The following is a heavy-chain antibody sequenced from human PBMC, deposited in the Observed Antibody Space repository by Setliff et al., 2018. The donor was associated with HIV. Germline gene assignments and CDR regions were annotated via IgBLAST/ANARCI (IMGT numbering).Heavy chain of an antibody. V-gene: IGHV1-8*02. CDR1: GYTFTSYD. D-gene: IGHD5-18*01. CDR3: AVYSYGRDAFDI. CDR2: MNPNSGNT. J-gene: IGHJ3*02. Sequence: GASVKVSCKASGYTFTSYDINWVRQATGQGLEWMGWMNPNSGNTGYAQKFQGRVTMTRNTSIGTAYMELSSLRSEDTAVYYCAVYSYGRDAFDIWGQGTMVTVSS.